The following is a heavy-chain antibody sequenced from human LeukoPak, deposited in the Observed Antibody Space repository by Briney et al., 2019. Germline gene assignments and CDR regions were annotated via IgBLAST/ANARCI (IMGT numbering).Heavy chain of an antibody. Sequence: SETLSLTCAVYGGSFSGYYWSWIRQPPGKGLEWIGEINHSGSTNYNPSLKSRVTISVDTSKNQFSLKLSSVTAADTAVYYCARGRGSGSYYFDYWGQGTLVTASS. D-gene: IGHD3-10*01. CDR2: INHSGST. J-gene: IGHJ4*02. CDR3: ARGRGSGSYYFDY. CDR1: GGSFSGYY. V-gene: IGHV4-34*01.